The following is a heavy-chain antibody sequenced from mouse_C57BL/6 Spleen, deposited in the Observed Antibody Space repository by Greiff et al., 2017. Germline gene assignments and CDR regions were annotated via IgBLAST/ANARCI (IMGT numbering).Heavy chain of an antibody. V-gene: IGHV1-81*01. Sequence: QVQLKESGAELARPGASVKLSCKASGYTFTSYGISWVKQRPGQGLEWIGEIYPRSGNTYYNEKFKGQATLTADKSSSTAYMELRSLTSEDSAVYFCASYSAMDYWGQGTSVTVSS. CDR1: GYTFTSYG. CDR2: IYPRSGNT. J-gene: IGHJ4*01. CDR3: ASYSAMDY.